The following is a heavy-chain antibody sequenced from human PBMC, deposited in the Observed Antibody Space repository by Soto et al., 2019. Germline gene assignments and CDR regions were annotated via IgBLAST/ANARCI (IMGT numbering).Heavy chain of an antibody. CDR1: GFTFSSYS. J-gene: IGHJ4*02. CDR2: ISSSSSYI. V-gene: IGHV3-21*04. Sequence: GGSLRLSCAASGFTFSSYSMNWVRQAPGKGLEWVSSISSSSSYIYYADSVKGRFTISRDNAKNSLYLQMNSLRSDDTAVYYCARDRRDYGDYLDWGQGTLVTVSS. CDR3: ARDRRDYGDYLD. D-gene: IGHD4-17*01.